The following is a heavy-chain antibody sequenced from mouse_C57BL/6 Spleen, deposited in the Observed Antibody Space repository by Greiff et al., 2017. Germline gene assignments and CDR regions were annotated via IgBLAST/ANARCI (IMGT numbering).Heavy chain of an antibody. J-gene: IGHJ2*01. D-gene: IGHD1-1*01. Sequence: EVQLQQSGPELVKPGASVKISCKASGYTFTDYYMNWVKQSHGKSLEWIGDINPNNGGTSYNQKFKGKATLTVDKSSSTAYMELRSLTSEDSAVYYCARSVVVFDYWGQGTTLTVSS. CDR3: ARSVVVFDY. CDR1: GYTFTDYY. CDR2: INPNNGGT. V-gene: IGHV1-26*01.